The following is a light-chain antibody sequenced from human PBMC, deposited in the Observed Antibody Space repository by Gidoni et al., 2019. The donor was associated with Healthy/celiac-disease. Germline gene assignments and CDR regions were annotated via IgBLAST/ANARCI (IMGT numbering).Light chain of an antibody. J-gene: IGKJ5*01. Sequence: EIVLTQSPGTLSLSPGERATLSCRASQSVSSSYLAWYQQKPGQAPRFSGSGSGTDFTLTISRLEPEDFAVYYCQQYGSSPPITFGQXTRLEIK. CDR3: QQYGSSPPIT. V-gene: IGKV3-20*01. CDR1: QSVSSSY.